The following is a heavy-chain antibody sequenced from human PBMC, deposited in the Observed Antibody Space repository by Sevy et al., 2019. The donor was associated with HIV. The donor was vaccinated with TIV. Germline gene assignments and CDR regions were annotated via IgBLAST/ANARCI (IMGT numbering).Heavy chain of an antibody. V-gene: IGHV3-30*02. D-gene: IGHD1-1*01. J-gene: IGHJ4*01. Sequence: GGSLRLSCAASGFTFSNSGMHWVRQAPGKGLEWVAFIRYDGSDRFYADSVKGRFTISRDNSKNTLYLQINSLRVEDTAVYYCAKERELAPFDCWGHGILVTFSS. CDR2: IRYDGSDR. CDR1: GFTFSNSG. CDR3: AKERELAPFDC.